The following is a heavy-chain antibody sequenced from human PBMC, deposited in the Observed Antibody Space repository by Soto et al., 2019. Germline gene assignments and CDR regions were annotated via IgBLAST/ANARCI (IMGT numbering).Heavy chain of an antibody. V-gene: IGHV1-18*01. CDR3: ARDWRGAEGFAP. D-gene: IGHD3-3*01. CDR2: IGAHNGDT. J-gene: IGHJ5*02. CDR1: GYTFSTYG. Sequence: QVQLVQSGPEVKKPGASVKISCKASGYTFSTYGFSWVRQAPGQGLEGMGWIGAHNGDTTYAQNFKGRVPMTTDTATTTSYMELRSLTSDDTAVYFCARDWRGAEGFAPWGQGTLVTVSS.